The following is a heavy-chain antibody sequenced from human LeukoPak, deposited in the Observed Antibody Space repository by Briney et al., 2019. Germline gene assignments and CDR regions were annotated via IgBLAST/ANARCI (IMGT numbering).Heavy chain of an antibody. J-gene: IGHJ5*02. CDR2: IYTSGST. CDR1: GGSISSGSYY. D-gene: IGHD3-10*01. Sequence: SQTLSLTCTVSGGSISSGSYYWSWIRQPAGKGPEWIGRIYTSGSTNYNPSLKSRVTISVDTSKNQFSLKLSSVTAADTAVYYCARDTDPYGSGSYRSKNWFDPWGQGTLVTVSS. V-gene: IGHV4-61*02. CDR3: ARDTDPYGSGSYRSKNWFDP.